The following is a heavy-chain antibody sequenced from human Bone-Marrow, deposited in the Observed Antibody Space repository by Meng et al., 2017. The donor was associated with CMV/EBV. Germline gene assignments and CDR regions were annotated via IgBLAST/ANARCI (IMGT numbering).Heavy chain of an antibody. CDR3: ARMNDFWSGYNYYYYGMDV. J-gene: IGHJ6*02. D-gene: IGHD3-3*01. CDR1: GGTFSSYA. V-gene: IGHV1-69*05. Sequence: SVKVSCKASGGTFSSYAISWVRQAPGQGLEWMGGIIPIFGTANYAQKFQGRVTITTDESTSTAYMELSSLRSEDTAVYYCARMNDFWSGYNYYYYGMDVWGQGTTVTVSS. CDR2: IIPIFGTA.